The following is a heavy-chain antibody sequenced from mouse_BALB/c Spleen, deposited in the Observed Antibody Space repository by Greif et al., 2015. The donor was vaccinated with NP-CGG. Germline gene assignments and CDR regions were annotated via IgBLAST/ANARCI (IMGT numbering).Heavy chain of an antibody. Sequence: VQLQQSGPELVKPGASVKMSCKASGYTFTDYYMKWAKQSHGKSLEWIGDINPNNGGTSYNQKFKGKATLTVDKSSSTAYMQLNSLTSEDSAVYYCARGDGYYRGYAMDYWGRGTSVTVSS. D-gene: IGHD2-3*01. CDR2: INPNNGGT. CDR3: ARGDGYYRGYAMDY. CDR1: GYTFTDYY. J-gene: IGHJ4*01. V-gene: IGHV1-26*01.